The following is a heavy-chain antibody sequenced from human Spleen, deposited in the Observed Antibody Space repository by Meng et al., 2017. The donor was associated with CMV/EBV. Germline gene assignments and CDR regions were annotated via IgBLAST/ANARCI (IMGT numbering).Heavy chain of an antibody. CDR3: ARELFYYYGSGSYYNIPIRWFDP. CDR1: GYTFTAHY. CDR2: IHPHRGDT. J-gene: IGHJ5*02. V-gene: IGHV1-2*02. Sequence: ASVKVSCKASGYTFTAHYFHWVRQAPGQGLEWMGWIHPHRGDTNYAQQFQGRVTMTKDTSISTAYMELSSLRSDDTAVYYCARELFYYYGSGSYYNIPIRWFDPWGQGTLVTVSS. D-gene: IGHD3-10*01.